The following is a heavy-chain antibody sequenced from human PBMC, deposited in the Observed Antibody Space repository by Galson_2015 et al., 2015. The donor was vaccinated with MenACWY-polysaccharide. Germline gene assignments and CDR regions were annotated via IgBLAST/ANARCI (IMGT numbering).Heavy chain of an antibody. CDR3: ARDSHCGAGCSIHDAFDV. J-gene: IGHJ3*01. D-gene: IGHD2-21*02. V-gene: IGHV3-74*01. CDR1: GFTFSSYW. CDR2: IKTDGSST. Sequence: SLRLSCAASGFTFSSYWMHWVRQAPGEGLVWVSRIKTDGSSTSYADSVKGRFTVSRDSAKNTVYLQMNSLRVEDTAVYYCARDSHCGAGCSIHDAFDVWGQGTKVTVSS.